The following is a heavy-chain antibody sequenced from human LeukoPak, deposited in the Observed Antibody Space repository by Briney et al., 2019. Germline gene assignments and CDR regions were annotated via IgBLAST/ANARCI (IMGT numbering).Heavy chain of an antibody. CDR2: ISSSSSYI. CDR1: GFTFSSYS. J-gene: IGHJ4*02. Sequence: PGGSLRLSCAASGFTFSSYSMNWVRQAPGKGLEWVSSISSSSSYIYYADSVKGRFTISRDNAKNSLYLQMNSLRAEDTAVYYCAKILTPISRGGPDYWGQGTLVTVSS. V-gene: IGHV3-21*01. CDR3: AKILTPISRGGPDY. D-gene: IGHD2/OR15-2a*01.